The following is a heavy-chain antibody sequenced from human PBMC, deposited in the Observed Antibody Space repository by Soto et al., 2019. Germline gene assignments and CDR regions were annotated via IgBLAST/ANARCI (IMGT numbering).Heavy chain of an antibody. J-gene: IGHJ6*02. V-gene: IGHV1-18*01. CDR1: GYTFTSYG. Sequence: QVQLVQSGAEVKKPGASVKVSCKASGYTFTSYGISWVRQAPGQGLEWMGWISAYNGNTNYAQKLQGRVTMTTDTSKSTAYMELRSLRSDDTAVYYCARDNSGSYWGVYYYYYYGMDVWGQGTTVTVSS. D-gene: IGHD1-26*01. CDR2: ISAYNGNT. CDR3: ARDNSGSYWGVYYYYYYGMDV.